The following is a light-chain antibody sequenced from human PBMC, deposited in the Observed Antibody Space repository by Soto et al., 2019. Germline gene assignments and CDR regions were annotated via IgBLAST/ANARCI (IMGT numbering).Light chain of an antibody. CDR3: QQSYSTPRT. Sequence: DIQMTQSPSSLSASVGDRVTITCRASQSISSYLNWYQQKPGKAPKLLIYAASSLQSGVPSRFSGSGSGTDFTLTISSLQPEDFATYYCQQSYSTPRTFRQGT. CDR1: QSISSY. CDR2: AAS. J-gene: IGKJ1*01. V-gene: IGKV1-39*01.